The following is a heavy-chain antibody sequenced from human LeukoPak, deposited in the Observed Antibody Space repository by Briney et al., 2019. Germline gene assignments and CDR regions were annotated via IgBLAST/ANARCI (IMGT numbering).Heavy chain of an antibody. V-gene: IGHV3-23*01. Sequence: PGGSLRLSCAASGFSFTTYWLGWVRQPPGKGLEWVSAISGSGGSTYYADSVKGRFTISRDNSKNTLYLQMNSLRAEDTAVYYCAKDLPRKTFDPWGQGTLVTVSS. CDR3: AKDLPRKTFDP. CDR2: ISGSGGST. CDR1: GFSFTTYW. J-gene: IGHJ5*02. D-gene: IGHD1-14*01.